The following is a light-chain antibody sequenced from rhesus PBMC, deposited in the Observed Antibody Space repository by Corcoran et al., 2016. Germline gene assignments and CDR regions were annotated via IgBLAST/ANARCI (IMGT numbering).Light chain of an antibody. Sequence: DIVLTQTPLSLPVALGEPASISCRSSQSLLDSEDGIIYLEWYFQRPGQSPQLLIYAVSNRASGVPDRFSGRGSETDFTLEISKVEAEDVGVYYCMQPLEFPRTFGQGTKVEI. V-gene: IGKV2-104*01. CDR1: QSLLDSEDGIIY. J-gene: IGKJ1*01. CDR2: AVS. CDR3: MQPLEFPRT.